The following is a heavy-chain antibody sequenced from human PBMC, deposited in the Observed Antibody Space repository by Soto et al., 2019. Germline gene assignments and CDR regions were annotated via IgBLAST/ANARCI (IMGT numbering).Heavy chain of an antibody. Sequence: SETLSLTCTVSGGSISSSSYYWGWIRQPPGKGLEWIGSIYYSGSTYYNPSLKSRVTISVDTSKNQFSLKLSSVTAADTAVYYCARIKYSYGAIDYWGQGTLVTVSS. V-gene: IGHV4-39*01. CDR2: IYYSGST. CDR3: ARIKYSYGAIDY. J-gene: IGHJ4*02. CDR1: GGSISSSSYY. D-gene: IGHD5-18*01.